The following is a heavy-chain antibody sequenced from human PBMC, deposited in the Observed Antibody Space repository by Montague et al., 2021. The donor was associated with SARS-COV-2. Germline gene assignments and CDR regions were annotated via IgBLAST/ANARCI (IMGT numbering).Heavy chain of an antibody. J-gene: IGHJ4*02. CDR2: IYYRGST. CDR1: DGSFSSSTYY. V-gene: IGHV4-39*01. D-gene: IGHD6-19*01. CDR3: ATQEDPSGWIPGPFDF. Sequence: SETLSLTCAAYDGSFSSSTYYWAWIRQPPGKGLEWIGSIYYRGSTYYNPSLKSRVFISVDTSKRQLSLTLTSVTAADTAVYYCATQEDPSGWIPGPFDFWGQGTLLSVFS.